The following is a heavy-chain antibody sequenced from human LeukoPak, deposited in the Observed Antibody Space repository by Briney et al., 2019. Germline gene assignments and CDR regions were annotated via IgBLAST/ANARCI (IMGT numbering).Heavy chain of an antibody. D-gene: IGHD2-15*01. CDR2: ICSSGSA. Sequence: SETLSLTCTVSGGSISSGVYCWSWMRQRPGEGLQWIGYICSSGSAYYNASLKSRVSMSTDTSNNQFSLKLDSVTAADTAVYYCARDGGGSLHGMDVWGQGTTVTSSS. J-gene: IGHJ6*02. V-gene: IGHV4-31*03. CDR1: GGSISSGVYC. CDR3: ARDGGGSLHGMDV.